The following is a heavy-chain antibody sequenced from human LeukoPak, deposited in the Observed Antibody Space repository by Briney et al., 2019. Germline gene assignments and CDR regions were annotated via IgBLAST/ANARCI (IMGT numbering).Heavy chain of an antibody. CDR1: GFTFSSHA. V-gene: IGHV3-23*01. CDR2: ISGSGGDT. Sequence: GGSLRLSCAASGFTFSSHAMSWVRQAPGKGLEWVSVISGSGGDTFYAGSVKGRFTISRDNSNNRLYLQMNSLRAEDTAVYYCARESYDILTGAEYYFDYWGQGTLVTVSS. J-gene: IGHJ4*02. D-gene: IGHD3-9*01. CDR3: ARESYDILTGAEYYFDY.